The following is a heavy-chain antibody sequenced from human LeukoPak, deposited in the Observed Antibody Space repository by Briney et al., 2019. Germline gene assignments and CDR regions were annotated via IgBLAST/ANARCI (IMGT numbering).Heavy chain of an antibody. CDR2: INPNSGGT. Sequence: ASVKVSCKASGYTFTGYYMHWVRQAPGQGLEWMGWINPNSGGTNYAQKFQGRVTMTRDTSISTAYMELSRLRSEDTAVYYCARGARAVAGIRWISYYFDYWGQGTLVTVSS. V-gene: IGHV1-2*02. CDR3: ARGARAVAGIRWISYYFDY. CDR1: GYTFTGYY. D-gene: IGHD6-19*01. J-gene: IGHJ4*02.